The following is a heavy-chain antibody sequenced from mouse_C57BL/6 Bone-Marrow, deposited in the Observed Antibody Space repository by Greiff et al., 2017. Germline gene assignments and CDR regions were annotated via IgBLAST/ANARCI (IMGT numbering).Heavy chain of an antibody. CDR2: IHPNSGST. CDR3: ARERYYGSSYGFAY. Sequence: VQLQQPGAELVKPGASVKLSCKASGYTFTSYWMHWVKQRPGQGLEWIGMIHPNSGSTNYNEKFKSKATLTVDKSSSTAYMQLSSLTSEDSAVYYCARERYYGSSYGFAYWGQGTLGTVSA. V-gene: IGHV1-64*01. D-gene: IGHD1-1*01. J-gene: IGHJ3*01. CDR1: GYTFTSYW.